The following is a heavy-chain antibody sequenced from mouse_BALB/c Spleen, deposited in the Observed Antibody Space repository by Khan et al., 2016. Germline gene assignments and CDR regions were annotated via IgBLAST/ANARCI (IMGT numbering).Heavy chain of an antibody. D-gene: IGHD3-3*01. CDR3: ARHEGTEFAY. CDR2: ITNGGGST. CDR1: GFTFSSYT. J-gene: IGHJ3*01. Sequence: VELVESGGGLVQPGGSLKLSCAASGFTFSSYTLSWVRQTPEKRLEWVAYITNGGGSTYYPDTLEGRFTISRDNAKNTLYLQMSSLKSEDTAMYYCARHEGTEFAYWGQGTLVTVSA. V-gene: IGHV5-12-2*01.